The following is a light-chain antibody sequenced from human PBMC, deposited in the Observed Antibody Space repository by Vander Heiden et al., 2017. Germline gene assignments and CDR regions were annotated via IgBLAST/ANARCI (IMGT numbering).Light chain of an antibody. CDR2: LNSDSGR. J-gene: IGLJ3*02. CDR1: SGHTSNA. V-gene: IGLV4-69*01. Sequence: HLVPTQSPSAPPPLGASVKPTCTLSSGHTSNAMACHQQQQEKGPRYVMKLNSDSGRRKGDAIPDRFSGSSSGAERYLTISSLQSEDEADYYCQTWGTGLWVFGGGTKLTVL. CDR3: QTWGTGLWV.